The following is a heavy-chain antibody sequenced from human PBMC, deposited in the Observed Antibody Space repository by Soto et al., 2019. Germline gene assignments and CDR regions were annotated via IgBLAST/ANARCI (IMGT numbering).Heavy chain of an antibody. CDR2: INAGNGNT. V-gene: IGHV1-3*01. Sequence: ASVKVSCKASGYTFTSYAMHWVRQAPGQRLEWMGWINAGNGNTKYSQKFQGRVTITRDTSASTAYMEMSSLRSEDTAENYYASSLYVDYVGYCYWGQGTLVTVSS. CDR1: GYTFTSYA. J-gene: IGHJ4*02. D-gene: IGHD4-17*01. CDR3: ASSLYVDYVGYCY.